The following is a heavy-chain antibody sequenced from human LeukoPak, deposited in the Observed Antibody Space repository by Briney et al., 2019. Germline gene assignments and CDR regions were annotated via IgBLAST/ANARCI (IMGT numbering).Heavy chain of an antibody. V-gene: IGHV1-18*04. CDR2: ISAYNGNT. CDR1: GYTCTSYG. J-gene: IGHJ4*02. Sequence: ASVKVSCKASGYTCTSYGISWVRQAPGQGLEWVGWISAYNGNTNYAQKLQGRVTMTTDTSTSTAYMELRSLRSDDTAVYYCARDRGYSSGWYYFDYWGQGTLVTVSS. D-gene: IGHD6-19*01. CDR3: ARDRGYSSGWYYFDY.